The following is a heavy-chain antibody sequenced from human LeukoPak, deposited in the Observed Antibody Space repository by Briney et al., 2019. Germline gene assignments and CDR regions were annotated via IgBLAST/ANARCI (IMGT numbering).Heavy chain of an antibody. V-gene: IGHV3-48*04. D-gene: IGHD5-12*01. CDR3: ARAGYSGYAPSYYYYYMDV. J-gene: IGHJ6*03. Sequence: MNWVRQAPGKGLEWVSYISSSSSTIYYADSVKGRFTISRDNAKNSLYLQMNSLRAEDTAVYYCARAGYSGYAPSYYYYYMDVWGKGTTVTISS. CDR2: ISSSSSTI.